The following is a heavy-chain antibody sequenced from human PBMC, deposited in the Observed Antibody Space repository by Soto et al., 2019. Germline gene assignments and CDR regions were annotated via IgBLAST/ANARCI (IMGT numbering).Heavy chain of an antibody. CDR2: MNPNSGNT. Sequence: ASVKVSCKASGYTFTSYDSNWVRQATGQGLEWMGWMNPNSGNTGYAQKFQGRVTMTRNTSISTAYMELSSLRSEDTAVYYCARIGVLRFLEWLLEGPDYYYYYYMDVWGKGTTVTVSS. J-gene: IGHJ6*03. CDR1: GYTFTSYD. V-gene: IGHV1-8*01. CDR3: ARIGVLRFLEWLLEGPDYYYYYYMDV. D-gene: IGHD3-3*01.